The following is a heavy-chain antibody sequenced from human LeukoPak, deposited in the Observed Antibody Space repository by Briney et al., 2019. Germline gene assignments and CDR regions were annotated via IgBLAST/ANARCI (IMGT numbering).Heavy chain of an antibody. CDR2: INHSGST. V-gene: IGHV4-34*01. CDR3: ARAGTRYYGSGSYPNWFDP. Sequence: SSETLSLTCAVYGGSFSGYYWSWIRQPPGKGLEWIGEINHSGSTNYNPSLKSRVTISVDTSKNQFSLKLSSVTAADTAVYYCARAGTRYYGSGSYPNWFDPWGQGTLVTVSS. D-gene: IGHD3-10*01. CDR1: GGSFSGYY. J-gene: IGHJ5*02.